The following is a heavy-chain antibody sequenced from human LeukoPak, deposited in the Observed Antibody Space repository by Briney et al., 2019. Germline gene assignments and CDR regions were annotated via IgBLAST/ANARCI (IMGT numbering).Heavy chain of an antibody. CDR1: GFTFSSYA. V-gene: IGHV3-23*01. CDR2: ISGSGGST. J-gene: IGHJ4*02. CDR3: ARDTSGPLY. Sequence: PGGSLRLSCAASGFTFSSYAMTWVRQAPGKGLECVSGISGSGGSTYYADSVKGRFTISRDNSKNTLWLQMNGLRAEDTAVYYCARDTSGPLYWGQGTLVTVSS. D-gene: IGHD6-19*01.